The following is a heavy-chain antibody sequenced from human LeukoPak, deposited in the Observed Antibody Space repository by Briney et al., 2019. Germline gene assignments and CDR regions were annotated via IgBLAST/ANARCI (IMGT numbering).Heavy chain of an antibody. CDR1: GFTFSSYS. V-gene: IGHV3-48*01. Sequence: GGSLRLSCAASGFTFSSYSMNWVRQAPGKGLEWVSYISSSSSTIYYADSVKGRFTISRDNAKNSLYLQMNSLRAEDTAVYYCARDVEYSYGYEYYYYGMDVWGQGTTVTVSS. J-gene: IGHJ6*02. CDR2: ISSSSSTI. D-gene: IGHD5-18*01. CDR3: ARDVEYSYGYEYYYYGMDV.